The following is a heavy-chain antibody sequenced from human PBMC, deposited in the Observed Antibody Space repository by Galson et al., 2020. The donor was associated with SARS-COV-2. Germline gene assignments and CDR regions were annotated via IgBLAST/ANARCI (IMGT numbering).Heavy chain of an antibody. Sequence: GGSLRLSCVASGFTFRRYSMSWVRQAPGKGLEWVSALSGSGGSSYYADSVKGRFTMSRDNSINTVYLEMNSLRPDDTALYYCAKDIDFGVNYFDYWGQGALVSVSS. D-gene: IGHD4-17*01. CDR1: GFTFRRYS. V-gene: IGHV3-23*01. J-gene: IGHJ4*02. CDR3: AKDIDFGVNYFDY. CDR2: LSGSGGSS.